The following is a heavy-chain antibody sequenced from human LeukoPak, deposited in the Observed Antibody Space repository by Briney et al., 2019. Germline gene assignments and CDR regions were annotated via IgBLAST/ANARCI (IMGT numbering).Heavy chain of an antibody. CDR1: GFSLSTTGVG. V-gene: IGHV2-5*02. Sequence: SGPTLVNPTQTLTLTCTLSGFSLSTTGVGVGWIRQPPGKALEWLAHVYWDDDKRYSPSLKTRLTITKDTSKNQVVLTMTNMDPVDTATYFCARPYFFGSGLYFDYWGQGSLVTVSS. D-gene: IGHD3-10*01. CDR3: ARPYFFGSGLYFDY. CDR2: VYWDDDK. J-gene: IGHJ4*02.